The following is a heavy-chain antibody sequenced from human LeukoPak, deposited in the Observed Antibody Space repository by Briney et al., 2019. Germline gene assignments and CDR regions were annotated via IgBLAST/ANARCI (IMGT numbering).Heavy chain of an antibody. Sequence: GGSLRLSCAASGFTFRSHWMHWVRQTPGKRLVWVSHINNDGSGTSYADSVKGRFTITRDNAKNTLFLQMNSLRAEDTAVYYCARDGILGSHDCWGQGTLVTVSS. J-gene: IGHJ4*02. CDR3: ARDGILGSHDC. CDR2: INNDGSGT. D-gene: IGHD3-3*02. CDR1: GFTFRSHW. V-gene: IGHV3-74*01.